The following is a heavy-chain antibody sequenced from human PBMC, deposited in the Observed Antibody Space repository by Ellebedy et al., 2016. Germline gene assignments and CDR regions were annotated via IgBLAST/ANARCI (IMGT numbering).Heavy chain of an antibody. D-gene: IGHD4-17*01. J-gene: IGHJ4*02. CDR3: ARASTGDYDGTIDY. V-gene: IGHV1-8*02. CDR2: MNPNSGNT. CDR1: GYTFTGYY. Sequence: ASVKVSXKASGYTFTGYYMHWVRQATGQGLEWMGWMNPNSGNTGYAQKFQGRVTMTRNTSISTAYMELSSLRSEDTAVYYCARASTGDYDGTIDYWGQGTLVTVSS.